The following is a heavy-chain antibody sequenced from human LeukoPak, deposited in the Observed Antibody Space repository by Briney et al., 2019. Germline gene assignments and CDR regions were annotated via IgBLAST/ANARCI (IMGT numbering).Heavy chain of an antibody. D-gene: IGHD5-24*01. Sequence: SETLSLTCAVYGGSFSGYYWSWIRQPSGKGLEWIGEINHSGSTNYNPSLKSRVTISVDTSKNQFSLKLSSVTAADTAVYYCARGAGWLQYKFDYWGQGTLVTVSS. CDR2: INHSGST. CDR1: GGSFSGYY. J-gene: IGHJ4*02. CDR3: ARGAGWLQYKFDY. V-gene: IGHV4-34*01.